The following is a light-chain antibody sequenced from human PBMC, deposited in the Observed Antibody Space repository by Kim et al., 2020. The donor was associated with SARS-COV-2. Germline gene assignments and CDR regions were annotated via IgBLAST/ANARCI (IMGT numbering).Light chain of an antibody. CDR3: QSYDFSNIV. Sequence: NFMLTQPDSVSESPGKTVTISCTRTIDNIASSYVQWYQQRPGSSPTLLIFEDNQRPSGVPDRFSGSVDGSSNYAFLTISGLQTADEADYYCQSYDFSNIVFGGGTQLTVL. V-gene: IGLV6-57*01. J-gene: IGLJ7*01. CDR2: EDN. CDR1: IDNIASSY.